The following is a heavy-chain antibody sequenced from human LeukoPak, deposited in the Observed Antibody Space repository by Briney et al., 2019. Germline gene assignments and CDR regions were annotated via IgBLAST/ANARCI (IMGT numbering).Heavy chain of an antibody. D-gene: IGHD3-10*01. J-gene: IGHJ5*02. CDR3: YASGRGP. V-gene: IGHV3-15*01. CDR1: GFTFSNAW. Sequence: GGSLRLSCAASGFTFSNAWMTWVRQAPGKGLEWVARVKSKTDGGTTNYAAPVKGRFTISRDDSKNTVFLQMDSLKSEDTAVYFCYASGRGPWGQGTLVTVSS. CDR2: VKSKTDGGTT.